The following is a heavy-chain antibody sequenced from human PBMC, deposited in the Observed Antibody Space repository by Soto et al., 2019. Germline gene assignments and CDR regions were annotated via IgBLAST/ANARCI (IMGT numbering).Heavy chain of an antibody. Sequence: PGESLKISCRTSGYKFTSSWIAWVRQMPGKGLEWMGIIFPSDSDTRYSPSFQGQVTISADRSTSTVFLQWASLKASDTAVYFCARKDKSGYFNWFDPWGPGNLVTVSS. CDR1: GYKFTSSW. D-gene: IGHD3-22*01. CDR3: ARKDKSGYFNWFDP. CDR2: IFPSDSDT. V-gene: IGHV5-51*01. J-gene: IGHJ5*02.